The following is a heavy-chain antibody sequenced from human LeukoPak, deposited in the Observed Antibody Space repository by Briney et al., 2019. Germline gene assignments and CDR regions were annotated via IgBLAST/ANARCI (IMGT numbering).Heavy chain of an antibody. V-gene: IGHV3-23*01. CDR2: ISGSGGAT. D-gene: IGHD6-13*01. CDR3: AKRDSSTWYGLYYLDY. CDR1: GFTFSNYA. Sequence: PGGSLRLSCAASGFTFSNYAVSWVRQAPGKGLEWVSAISGSGGATYYADSVKGRFTISRDNSKITLYLQMNSLRAEDTAVYYCAKRDSSTWYGLYYLDYWGQGTLVTVPS. J-gene: IGHJ4*02.